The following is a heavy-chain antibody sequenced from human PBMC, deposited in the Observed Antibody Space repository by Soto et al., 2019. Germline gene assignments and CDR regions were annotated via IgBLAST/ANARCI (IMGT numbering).Heavy chain of an antibody. V-gene: IGHV4-31*03. CDR2: IYYSGGT. J-gene: IGHJ4*02. CDR1: GGPISSGGYY. Sequence: QVQLQESGPGLVKSSQTLSLTCTVSGGPISSGGYYWSWIRQHPGKGLEWIGSIYYSGGTYSNSSLTSRLTMSIDTSKNQISLKMSSVTAADTAVYYCARGPRQEYGGKFFDYWGQGTLVTVSS. D-gene: IGHD4-17*01. CDR3: ARGPRQEYGGKFFDY.